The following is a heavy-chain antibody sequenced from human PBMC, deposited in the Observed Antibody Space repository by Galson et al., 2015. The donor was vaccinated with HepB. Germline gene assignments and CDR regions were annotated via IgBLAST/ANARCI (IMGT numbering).Heavy chain of an antibody. CDR3: ARGYYYDSSGYSPYYYYYMDV. J-gene: IGHJ6*03. V-gene: IGHV1-69*13. CDR1: GGTFSSYA. D-gene: IGHD3-22*01. Sequence: SVKVSCKASGGTFSSYAINWVRLAPGQGLEWMGGIIPVFGTSKNAQKFQGRVTITADDSATTAYMELSSLRSEDTAVYFCARGYYYDSSGYSPYYYYYMDVWGKGTTVTVSS. CDR2: IIPVFGTS.